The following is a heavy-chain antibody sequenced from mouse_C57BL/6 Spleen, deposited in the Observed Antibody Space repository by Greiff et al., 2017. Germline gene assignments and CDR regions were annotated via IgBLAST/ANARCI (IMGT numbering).Heavy chain of an antibody. V-gene: IGHV1-61*01. CDR2: IYPSDSET. CDR1: GYTFTSYW. J-gene: IGHJ4*01. CDR3: ARESIYYDYDGYAMDY. D-gene: IGHD2-4*01. Sequence: QVQLKQPGAELVRPGSSVKLSCKASGYTFTSYWMDWVKQRPGQGLEWIGNIYPSDSETHYNQKFKDKATLTVDKSSSTAYMQLSSLTSEDSAVYYCARESIYYDYDGYAMDYWGQGTSVTVSS.